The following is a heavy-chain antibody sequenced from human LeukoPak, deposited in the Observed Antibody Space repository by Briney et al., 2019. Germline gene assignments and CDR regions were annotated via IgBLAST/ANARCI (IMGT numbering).Heavy chain of an antibody. Sequence: SETLSLTCTVSGGSIRSYYWSWIRQPPGKGLEWIGYIYYSGNTNYNPSLKSRVTISVDTSKNQFSLRLSSVTAADTAVYYCARTSIAAAGTIDDWGQGTLDTVSS. J-gene: IGHJ4*02. CDR1: GGSIRSYY. V-gene: IGHV4-59*08. D-gene: IGHD6-13*01. CDR2: IYYSGNT. CDR3: ARTSIAAAGTIDD.